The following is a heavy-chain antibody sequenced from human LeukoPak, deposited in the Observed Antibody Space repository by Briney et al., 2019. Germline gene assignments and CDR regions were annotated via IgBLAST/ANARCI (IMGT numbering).Heavy chain of an antibody. CDR2: INTNTGNP. J-gene: IGHJ6*02. CDR3: ARDHSDSSSWYWGAVKRHYYYYYGMDV. V-gene: IGHV7-4-1*02. Sequence: GASVKVSCKASGYTFTSYAMNWVRQAPGQGLEWMGWINTNTGNPTYAQGFTGRFVFSLDTSVSTAYLQISSLKAEDTAVYYCARDHSDSSSWYWGAVKRHYYYYYGMDVWGQGTTVTVSS. D-gene: IGHD6-13*01. CDR1: GYTFTSYA.